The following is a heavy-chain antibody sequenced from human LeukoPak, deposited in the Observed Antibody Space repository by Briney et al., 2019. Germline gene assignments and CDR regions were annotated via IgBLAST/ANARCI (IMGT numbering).Heavy chain of an antibody. Sequence: GGSLRLSCAASGFTFSSYAMTWVRQAPGKGLEWVSIIPASGGSTYYADSVKGRFTISRDTSKNTLYLQVNSLRAEDTAVYYCARINRGDVYNCFDYWGQGTLVTASS. D-gene: IGHD5-24*01. CDR3: ARINRGDVYNCFDY. V-gene: IGHV3-23*01. J-gene: IGHJ4*02. CDR2: IPASGGST. CDR1: GFTFSSYA.